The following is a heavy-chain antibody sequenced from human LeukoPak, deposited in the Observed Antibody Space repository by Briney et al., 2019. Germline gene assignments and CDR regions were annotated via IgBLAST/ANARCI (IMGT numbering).Heavy chain of an antibody. J-gene: IGHJ4*02. D-gene: IGHD5-18*01. CDR1: GFTFSTYM. CDR2: ISDDGFNK. CDR3: ARRASTERGHSYGLDY. Sequence: GGSLRLSCAASGFTFSTYMMHWVRQAPGKGLECVAFISDDGFNKDYIDSVNGRFTVSRDNSQNTMYLQMNSLRIEDTAVYYCARRASTERGHSYGLDYWGQGTLVTVSS. V-gene: IGHV3-30*14.